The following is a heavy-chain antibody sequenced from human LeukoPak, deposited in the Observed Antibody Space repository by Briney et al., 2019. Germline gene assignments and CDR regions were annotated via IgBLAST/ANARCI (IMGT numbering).Heavy chain of an antibody. J-gene: IGHJ5*02. D-gene: IGHD2-2*02. V-gene: IGHV4-39*07. Sequence: SETLSLTCTVSGGSISSSSYYWGWIRQPPGTGLEWIGSIYYSGSTYYNPSLKSRVTISVDTSKNKFSLKLSSVTAADTAVYYCARDAAISGEFDPWGQGTLVTVSS. CDR3: ARDAAISGEFDP. CDR2: IYYSGST. CDR1: GGSISSSSYY.